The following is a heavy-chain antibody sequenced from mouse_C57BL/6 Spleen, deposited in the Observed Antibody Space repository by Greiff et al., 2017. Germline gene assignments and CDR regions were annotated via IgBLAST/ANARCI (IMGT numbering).Heavy chain of an antibody. CDR3: ARGPSDWFAY. Sequence: VQLHQSGAELVKPGASVKMSCKASGYTFTSYWITWVKQRPGQGLEWIGDIYPGSGSTNYNEKFKSKATLTVDTSSSTAYMQLSSLTSEDSAVYYCARGPSDWFAYWGQGTLVTVSA. CDR1: GYTFTSYW. CDR2: IYPGSGST. J-gene: IGHJ3*01. V-gene: IGHV1-55*01.